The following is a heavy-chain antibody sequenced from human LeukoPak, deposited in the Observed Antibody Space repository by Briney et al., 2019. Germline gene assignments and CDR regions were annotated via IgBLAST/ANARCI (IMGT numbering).Heavy chain of an antibody. CDR2: IGSSISTI. CDR3: ARDGSGWVIDY. CDR1: GFTFSSYS. D-gene: IGHD6-19*01. Sequence: GGSLRLSCAASGFTFSSYSMNWVRQAPGKGLEWVSYIGSSISTIYYAGSVRGRFTISRDNAKNSLFLQMDSLRAEDTAVYYCARDGSGWVIDYWGQGTLVTVSS. J-gene: IGHJ4*02. V-gene: IGHV3-48*01.